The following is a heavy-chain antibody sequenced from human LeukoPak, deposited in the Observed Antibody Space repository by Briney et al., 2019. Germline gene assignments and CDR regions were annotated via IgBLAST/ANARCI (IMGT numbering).Heavy chain of an antibody. CDR2: INPSSGGT. V-gene: IGHV1-2*02. CDR3: ARAREDAFDI. J-gene: IGHJ3*02. Sequence: RASVKVSCTASGYTFTGYYLHWVRQAPGQGLEWMGWINPSSGGTNYAQKFQGRVTMTRDTSISTAYMELSRLRSDDTAVYHCARAREDAFDIWGQGTMVTVSS. CDR1: GYTFTGYY. D-gene: IGHD1-26*01.